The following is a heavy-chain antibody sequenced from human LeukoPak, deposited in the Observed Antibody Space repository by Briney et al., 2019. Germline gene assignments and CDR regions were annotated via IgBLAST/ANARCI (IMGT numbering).Heavy chain of an antibody. CDR3: ARAVVVIGAPRFDP. D-gene: IGHD2-15*01. J-gene: IGHJ5*02. CDR2: ISYSGST. Sequence: SETLSLTCTVSGDSVSSNTYYWSWIRQPPGKGLECIGYISYSGSTNYTPSLNSRVTISVDTSKNQFSLKLSSVTAADTAVYFCARAVVVIGAPRFDPWGQGTLVTVSS. V-gene: IGHV4-61*01. CDR1: GDSVSSNTYY.